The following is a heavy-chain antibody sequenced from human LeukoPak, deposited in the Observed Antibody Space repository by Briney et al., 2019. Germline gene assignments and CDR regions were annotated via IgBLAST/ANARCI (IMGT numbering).Heavy chain of an antibody. V-gene: IGHV4-38-2*02. J-gene: IGHJ4*02. Sequence: SETLSLTCTVSGYSINNDYFWGWIRQPPGKGLEWIGSIYHSGSTYYNPSLKSRVTISVDTSKNQFSLKLSSVTAADTAVYYCARGPFWGWLQFVLDYWGQGTLVTVSS. D-gene: IGHD5-24*01. CDR2: IYHSGST. CDR1: GYSINNDYF. CDR3: ARGPFWGWLQFVLDY.